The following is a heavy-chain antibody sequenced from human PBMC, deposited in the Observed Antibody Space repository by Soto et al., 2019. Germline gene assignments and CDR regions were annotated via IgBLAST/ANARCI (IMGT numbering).Heavy chain of an antibody. Sequence: PGWSLRLSCAASGFTFSSFAIQWVRQAPGKGLEWVAAISDDGTNKYTADSVKGRFTISRDNSRNTVYLQVNSLRIEDTAVYYCARRLTTTVTAMGYWGQGTPVTVS. CDR2: ISDDGTNK. J-gene: IGHJ4*02. V-gene: IGHV3-30*04. CDR1: GFTFSSFA. CDR3: ARRLTTTVTAMGY. D-gene: IGHD2-21*02.